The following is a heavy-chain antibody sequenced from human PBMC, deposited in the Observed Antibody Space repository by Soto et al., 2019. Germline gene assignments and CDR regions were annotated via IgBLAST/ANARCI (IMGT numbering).Heavy chain of an antibody. V-gene: IGHV4-59*01. CDR2: VLYSGNT. CDR1: GGSIGGYS. J-gene: IGHJ5*01. Sequence: QVQLQESGPGLVTPSETLSLTCTVSGGSIGGYSWNWIRQSPGRGLEWIGDVLYSGNTNYNPSLESRVNISVDPSKNPFSLKLTSVTAADTATYYCAKTRGVTGTTFNWFDSWGQGTQVSVSS. D-gene: IGHD1-1*01. CDR3: AKTRGVTGTTFNWFDS.